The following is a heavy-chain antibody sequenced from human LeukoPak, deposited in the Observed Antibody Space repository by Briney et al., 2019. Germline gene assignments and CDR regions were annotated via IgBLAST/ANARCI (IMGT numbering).Heavy chain of an antibody. J-gene: IGHJ4*02. D-gene: IGHD6-13*01. Sequence: SETLSLTCSVSGGSLTSDYWSWIRQSPVRGLEFIAYIYSIGTIYNPSLKGRVTLSIDTSNSQYSLKLDSVTAADTAVYYCARRAAMGQAYFDYWGQGILVTVSS. CDR1: GGSLTSDY. V-gene: IGHV4-59*08. CDR2: IYSIGT. CDR3: ARRAAMGQAYFDY.